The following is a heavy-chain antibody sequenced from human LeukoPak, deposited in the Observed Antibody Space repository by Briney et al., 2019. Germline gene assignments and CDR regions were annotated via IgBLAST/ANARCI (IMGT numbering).Heavy chain of an antibody. CDR3: ARDGGYSSSWTAFGY. V-gene: IGHV3-53*01. D-gene: IGHD6-13*01. Sequence: GGSLRLSCAASGFTVSSNYMSWVRHAPGKGLEWVSVIYSGGSTYYADSVKGRFTISRDNSKNTLYLQMNSLRAEDTAVYYCARDGGYSSSWTAFGYWGQGTLVTVSS. J-gene: IGHJ4*02. CDR2: IYSGGST. CDR1: GFTVSSNY.